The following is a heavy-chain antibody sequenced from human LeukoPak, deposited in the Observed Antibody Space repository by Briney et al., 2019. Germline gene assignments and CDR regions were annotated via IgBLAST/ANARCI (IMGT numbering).Heavy chain of an antibody. CDR3: ARVIRKYYYDSGGYFDY. D-gene: IGHD3-22*01. Sequence: GSLRLSCAASGFTFSSYWMSWVRQAPGKGLEWVANINQDGSEKYYVDSVKGRFTISRDSAKNSLYLQMNSLGAEDTAVYYCARVIRKYYYDSGGYFDYWGQGTLVTVSS. J-gene: IGHJ4*02. CDR2: INQDGSEK. CDR1: GFTFSSYW. V-gene: IGHV3-7*01.